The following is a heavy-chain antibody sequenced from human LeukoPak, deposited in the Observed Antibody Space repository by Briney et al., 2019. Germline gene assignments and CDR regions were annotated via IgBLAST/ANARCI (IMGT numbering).Heavy chain of an antibody. J-gene: IGHJ6*02. CDR3: ARGPHLAEGYYYYGMDV. D-gene: IGHD3-3*02. Sequence: GGSLRLSCAASGFTFSSYGMHWVRQAPGKGLEWVAVIWYDGSNKYYADSVKGRFTISRDNSKNTLYLQMNSLRAEDTAVYYCARGPHLAEGYYYYGMDVWGQGTTVTVSS. CDR2: IWYDGSNK. CDR1: GFTFSSYG. V-gene: IGHV3-33*01.